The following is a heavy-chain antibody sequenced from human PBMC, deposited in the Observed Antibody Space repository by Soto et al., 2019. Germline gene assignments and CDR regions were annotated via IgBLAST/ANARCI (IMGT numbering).Heavy chain of an antibody. CDR3: ARGRVTVTTAGLNWFDP. V-gene: IGHV4-30-4*01. CDR2: IYYSGST. Sequence: SETLSLTCTVSGGSISSGDYYWSWIRQPPGKGLEWIGYIYYSGSTYYNPSLKSRVTISVDTSKNQFSLKLSSVTAADTAVYYCARGRVTVTTAGLNWFDPWGQGTPVTVSS. J-gene: IGHJ5*02. D-gene: IGHD4-17*01. CDR1: GGSISSGDYY.